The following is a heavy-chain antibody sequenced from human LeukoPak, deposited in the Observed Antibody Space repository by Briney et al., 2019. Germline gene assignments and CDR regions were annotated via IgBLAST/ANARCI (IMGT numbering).Heavy chain of an antibody. CDR2: IYYSGST. Sequence: SETLSLTCTVSGGSISSYYWSWIRQPPGKGLEWIGYIYYSGSTNYNPSLKSRVTISVDTSKNQFSLKLSSVTAADTAVYYCASHAYYDFWSGYSYGMDVWGQGTTVTVSS. J-gene: IGHJ6*02. D-gene: IGHD3-3*01. V-gene: IGHV4-59*01. CDR3: ASHAYYDFWSGYSYGMDV. CDR1: GGSISSYY.